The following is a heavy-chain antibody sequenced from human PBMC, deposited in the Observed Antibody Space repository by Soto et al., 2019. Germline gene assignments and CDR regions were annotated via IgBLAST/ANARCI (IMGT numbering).Heavy chain of an antibody. CDR2: ISYDGSNK. D-gene: IGHD6-19*01. V-gene: IGHV3-30*18. J-gene: IGHJ6*02. Sequence: QVQLVESGGGVVQPGRSLRLSCAASGFTFSSYGMHWVRQAPGKGLEWVAVISYDGSNKYYADSVKGRFTISRDNSKNTLYLQMNSLRAEDTAVYYCAKDGSSSGWRYYYYGMDVWGQGTTVTVSS. CDR3: AKDGSSSGWRYYYYGMDV. CDR1: GFTFSSYG.